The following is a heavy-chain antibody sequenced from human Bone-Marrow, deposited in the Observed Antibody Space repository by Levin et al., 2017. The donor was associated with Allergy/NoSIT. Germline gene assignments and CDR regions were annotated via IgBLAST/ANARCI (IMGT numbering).Heavy chain of an antibody. CDR2: INPNSGGT. J-gene: IGHJ3*02. Sequence: GESLKISCKASGYTFTGHYMHWVRQAPGQGLEWMGWINPNSGGTNYAQKFQGRVTMTRDTSINTAYMELSRLRSDDTAVYYCARDMGLYCSGGSCYSSSAVDIWGQGTMVTISS. D-gene: IGHD2-15*01. CDR1: GYTFTGHY. V-gene: IGHV1-2*02. CDR3: ARDMGLYCSGGSCYSSSAVDI.